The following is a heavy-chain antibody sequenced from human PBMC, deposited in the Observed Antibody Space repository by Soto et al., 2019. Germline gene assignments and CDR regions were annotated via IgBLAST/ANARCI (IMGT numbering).Heavy chain of an antibody. Sequence: QITLKESGPTLVKPTQTLTLTCTFSGFSLSTSGVGVGWIRQPPGRALEWLALIYWDDDKRYSPSLKNRLTITKDTSKNQVFLTMTNMDPVDTATYYCAHRRLGGDGYNYWGQGTLVTVSS. D-gene: IGHD5-12*01. CDR1: GFSLSTSGVG. V-gene: IGHV2-5*02. CDR2: IYWDDDK. J-gene: IGHJ4*02. CDR3: AHRRLGGDGYNY.